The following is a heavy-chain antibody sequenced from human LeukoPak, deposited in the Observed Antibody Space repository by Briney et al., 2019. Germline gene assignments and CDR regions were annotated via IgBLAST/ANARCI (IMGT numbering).Heavy chain of an antibody. V-gene: IGHV4-59*12. D-gene: IGHD1-26*01. CDR1: GGSISSYY. J-gene: IGHJ4*02. CDR2: IYYSGST. Sequence: SETLSLTCTVSGGSISSYYWSWIRQPPGKGLEWIGYIYYSGSTNYNPSLKSRVTISVDTSKNQFSLKLSSVTAADTAVYYCARTSLKSGSYYGGWGQGTLVTVSS. CDR3: ARTSLKSGSYYGG.